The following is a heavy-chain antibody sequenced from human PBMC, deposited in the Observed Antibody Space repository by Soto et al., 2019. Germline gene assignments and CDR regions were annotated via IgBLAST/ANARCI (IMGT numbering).Heavy chain of an antibody. V-gene: IGHV3-30*07. CDR1: GFTFSTYA. CDR2: VLSDARKT. Sequence: GGSLRLSCAASGFTFSTYAMHWIRQAPGRGLQWVAIVLSDARKTYYADSVKGRFTISRDNSKNTVYLQMNSLRPEDTAVYYCVRDGGEFDYWGLGTLVTVSS. J-gene: IGHJ4*02. D-gene: IGHD3-16*01. CDR3: VRDGGEFDY.